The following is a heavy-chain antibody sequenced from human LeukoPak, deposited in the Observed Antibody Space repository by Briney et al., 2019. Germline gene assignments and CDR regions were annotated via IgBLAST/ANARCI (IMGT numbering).Heavy chain of an antibody. J-gene: IGHJ4*02. Sequence: GESLKISCKGSGYSFTSYWIGWVRQIPGKGLKWMGIIYPGDSDTRYSPSFQGQFTISADKSISTAYLQWSSLKASDTAMYYCARRSGSHFDYWGQGTLVSVSS. CDR1: GYSFTSYW. V-gene: IGHV5-51*01. D-gene: IGHD3-22*01. CDR3: ARRSGSHFDY. CDR2: IYPGDSDT.